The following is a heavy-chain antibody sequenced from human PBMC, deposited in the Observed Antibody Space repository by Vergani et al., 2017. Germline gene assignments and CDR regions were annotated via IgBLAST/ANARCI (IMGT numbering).Heavy chain of an antibody. Sequence: QVQLVQSGAEVKKPGSSVKVSCKASGGTFSSYAISWVRQAPGQGLEWMGGIIPIFGTANYAQKFQGRVTITADKSTSTAYMELSSLRSEDSAVYYCASLRFWEWPTPGYYYYGMDVWGQGTTVTVSS. CDR1: GGTFSSYA. D-gene: IGHD3-3*01. J-gene: IGHJ6*02. CDR3: ASLRFWEWPTPGYYYYGMDV. V-gene: IGHV1-69*06. CDR2: IIPIFGTA.